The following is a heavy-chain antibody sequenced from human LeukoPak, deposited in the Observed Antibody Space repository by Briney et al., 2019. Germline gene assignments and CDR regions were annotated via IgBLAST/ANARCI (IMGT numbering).Heavy chain of an antibody. J-gene: IGHJ6*02. CDR1: GYTFTSYG. CDR3: ARDAPEWPTTYYYYGMDV. V-gene: IGHV1-18*01. Sequence: ASVKVSCKASGYTFTSYGISWVRQAPGQGLERMGWISAYNGNTNYAQKLQGRVTMTTDTSTSTAYMELRSLRSDDTAVYYCARDAPEWPTTYYYYGMDVWGQGTTVTVSS. D-gene: IGHD3-3*01. CDR2: ISAYNGNT.